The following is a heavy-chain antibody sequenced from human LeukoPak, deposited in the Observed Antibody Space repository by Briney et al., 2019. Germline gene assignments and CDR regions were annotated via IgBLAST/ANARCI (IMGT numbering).Heavy chain of an antibody. CDR2: INAGNGNT. J-gene: IGHJ4*02. D-gene: IGHD3-10*01. CDR1: GYTFTSYA. V-gene: IGHV1-3*01. CDR3: ALITMVRGVIIGYY. Sequence: ASVKVSFKSSGYTFTSYAMHWVRQAPGQRLGWMGWINAGNGNTKYSQKFQGRVTITRDTSASTAYMELSSLRSEDTAVYYCALITMVRGVIIGYYWGQGTLVTVSS.